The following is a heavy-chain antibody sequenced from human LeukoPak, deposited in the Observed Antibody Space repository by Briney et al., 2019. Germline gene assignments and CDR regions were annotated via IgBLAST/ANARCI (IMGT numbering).Heavy chain of an antibody. D-gene: IGHD2-21*01. CDR3: SKHFGGDWATPQNWFDP. V-gene: IGHV4-39*01. Sequence: SETLSLTCTVSGGSISSSSYYWGWLRQPPGKGLEWIGSIYYSGSTYYNPSLKSRVTISVDTSKNQFSLKLSSVTAADTAVYYCSKHFGGDWATPQNWFDPWGQGTLVTVSS. J-gene: IGHJ5*02. CDR1: GGSISSSSYY. CDR2: IYYSGST.